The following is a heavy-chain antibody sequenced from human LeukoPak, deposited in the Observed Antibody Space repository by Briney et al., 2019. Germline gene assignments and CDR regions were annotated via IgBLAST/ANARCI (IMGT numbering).Heavy chain of an antibody. D-gene: IGHD1-14*01. CDR1: GYTFTGYY. Sequence: APVKVSCKASGYTFTGYYMHWVRQAPGQGLEWMGWINPNSGVSKYAQKFQGRVTMTRDASISTAYMELSRLRSDDTAVYYCARDHVTVSGLPERFDYWGQGTLVTVSS. CDR3: ARDHVTVSGLPERFDY. J-gene: IGHJ4*02. CDR2: INPNSGVS. V-gene: IGHV1-2*02.